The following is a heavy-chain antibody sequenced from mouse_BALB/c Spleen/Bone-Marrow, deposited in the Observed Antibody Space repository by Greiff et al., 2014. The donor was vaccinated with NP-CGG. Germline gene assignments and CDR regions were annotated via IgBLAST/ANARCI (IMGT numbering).Heavy chain of an antibody. D-gene: IGHD2-2*01. CDR2: IDPANGNT. V-gene: IGHV14-3*02. CDR3: AEGYDSWFAY. CDR1: GFNIEDTY. J-gene: IGHJ3*01. Sequence: EVQLQQSGAELVKPGASVKLSCTASGFNIEDTYVHWVKQGPEQGLEWIGRIDPANGNTKYDPKFQGKATVTSDTSSNTAYLHLNSLTSEDTAVYYCAEGYDSWFAYWGQGTLVTVSA.